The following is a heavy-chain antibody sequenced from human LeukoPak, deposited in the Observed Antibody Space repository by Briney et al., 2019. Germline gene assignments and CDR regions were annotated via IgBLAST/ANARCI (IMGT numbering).Heavy chain of an antibody. CDR1: GFTFSDYY. Sequence: GGSLRLSCAASGFTFSDYYMTWIRQAPGKGLEWVSSISSSSSYIYYADSVKGRFTISRDNAKNSLYLQMNSLRAEDTAVYYCARPYYYDSSGGFDYWGQGTLVTVSS. CDR3: ARPYYYDSSGGFDY. J-gene: IGHJ4*02. D-gene: IGHD3-22*01. V-gene: IGHV3-11*06. CDR2: ISSSSSYI.